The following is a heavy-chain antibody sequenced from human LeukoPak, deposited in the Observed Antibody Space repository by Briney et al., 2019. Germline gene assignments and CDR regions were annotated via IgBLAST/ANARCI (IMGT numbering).Heavy chain of an antibody. D-gene: IGHD3-10*01. CDR2: IKQDGSEK. V-gene: IGHV3-7*01. Sequence: GGSLRLSCAASGLTFSSYWMSWVRQAPGKGLEWVANIKQDGSEKYYVDSVKGRFTISRDNSKNTLYLQMNSLRAEDTAVYYCARESRAGITMVRGVIITAVYYYGMDVWGQGTTVTVSS. CDR3: ARESRAGITMVRGVIITAVYYYGMDV. CDR1: GLTFSSYW. J-gene: IGHJ6*02.